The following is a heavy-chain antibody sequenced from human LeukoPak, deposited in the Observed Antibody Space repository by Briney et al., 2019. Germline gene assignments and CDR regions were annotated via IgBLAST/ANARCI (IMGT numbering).Heavy chain of an antibody. CDR2: IYYSGST. CDR1: GGSISSGGYY. D-gene: IGHD2/OR15-2a*01. V-gene: IGHV4-31*03. CDR3: ARSIVQLGAFDI. J-gene: IGHJ3*02. Sequence: PLETLSLTCTVSGGSISSGGYYWSWIRQHPGKGLEWIGYIYYSGSTYYNPSLKSRVTISVDTSKNQFSLKLSSVTAADTAVYYCARSIVQLGAFDIWGQGTMVTVSS.